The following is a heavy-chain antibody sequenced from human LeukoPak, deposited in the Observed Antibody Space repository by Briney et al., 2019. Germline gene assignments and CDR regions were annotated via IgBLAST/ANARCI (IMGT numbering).Heavy chain of an antibody. CDR3: ARAAPAATLDY. J-gene: IGHJ4*02. V-gene: IGHV4-34*09. Sequence: SETLSLTCAVYGGSFSGYYWSWIRQPPGKGLEWIGEINHSGTTNYNPSLKSRVTISVDTSKNQFSLKLSSVTAADTAVYYCARAAPAATLDYWGQGTLVTVSS. CDR1: GGSFSGYY. CDR2: INHSGTT. D-gene: IGHD2-15*01.